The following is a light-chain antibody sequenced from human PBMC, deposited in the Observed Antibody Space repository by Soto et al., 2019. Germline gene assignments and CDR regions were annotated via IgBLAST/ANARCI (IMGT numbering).Light chain of an antibody. Sequence: QSVLSQPPSASGTPGQTVTISCSGSSSNTGSNSVDWYQQLPGTAPKLLIYRNNQRPSGVPDRFSGSKSGTSASLAMSGLQPEDEADYYCASLDARLNRAVFGGGTQLTAL. J-gene: IGLJ7*02. CDR1: SSNTGSNS. V-gene: IGLV1-44*01. CDR2: RNN. CDR3: ASLDARLNRAV.